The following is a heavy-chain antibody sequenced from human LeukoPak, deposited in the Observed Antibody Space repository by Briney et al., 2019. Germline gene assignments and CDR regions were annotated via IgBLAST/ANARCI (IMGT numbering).Heavy chain of an antibody. CDR2: INPSGGST. Sequence: ASVKVSCKASGYTFISYYIHWARQAPGQGLEWMGLINPSGGSTSYAQKFQGRVTMTRDTSTSTVYMELSSLISEDSAVYYCARDLFGYYDTNGRYLYFWGQGTLVTVSS. CDR3: ARDLFGYYDTNGRYLYF. V-gene: IGHV1-46*01. CDR1: GYTFISYY. D-gene: IGHD3-22*01. J-gene: IGHJ4*02.